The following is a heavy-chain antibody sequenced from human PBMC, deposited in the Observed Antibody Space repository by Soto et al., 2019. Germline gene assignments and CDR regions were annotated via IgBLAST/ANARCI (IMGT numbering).Heavy chain of an antibody. D-gene: IGHD2-21*01. V-gene: IGHV4-31*11. J-gene: IGHJ1*01. CDR2: ISSGGSP. Sequence: SETLSLTCDVSDESVTSPGNYWNWIRQRPDTGLEWIGYISSGGSPFYNPSLKSRVSISLDPSKNVISLTLRSVTAADTALYYCTLNHCAGGGCYDRDYWGRGTRVTVSS. CDR3: TLNHCAGGGCYDRDY. CDR1: DESVTSPGNY.